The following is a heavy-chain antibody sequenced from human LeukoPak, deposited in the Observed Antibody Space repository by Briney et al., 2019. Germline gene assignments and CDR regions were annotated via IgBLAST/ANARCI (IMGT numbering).Heavy chain of an antibody. CDR2: IYYSGST. D-gene: IGHD1-14*01. CDR3: ARAVQTGYSSPLYIDY. J-gene: IGHJ4*02. V-gene: IGHV4-39*07. Sequence: SETLSLTCTVSGGSISTISYYWGWIRQPPGKGLEWIGSIYYSGSTYYNPSLKSRVTISVDTSKNQFSLKLSSVTAADTAVYYCARAVQTGYSSPLYIDYWGQGTLVTVSS. CDR1: GGSISTISYY.